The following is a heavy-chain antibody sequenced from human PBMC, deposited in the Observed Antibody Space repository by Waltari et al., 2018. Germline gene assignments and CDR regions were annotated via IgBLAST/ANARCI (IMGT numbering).Heavy chain of an antibody. D-gene: IGHD4-17*01. CDR1: GFTFSSYW. CDR2: IKQDGSEK. V-gene: IGHV3-7*01. Sequence: EVQLVESGGGLVQPGGSLRLSCAASGFTFSSYWMSWVRQAPGKGLEWVANIKQDGSEKYYVDSVKGRFTISRDNAKNSLYLQMNSLRAEDTAVYYCARWWDYGDVFDYWAREPWSPSPQ. J-gene: IGHJ4*02. CDR3: ARWWDYGDVFDY.